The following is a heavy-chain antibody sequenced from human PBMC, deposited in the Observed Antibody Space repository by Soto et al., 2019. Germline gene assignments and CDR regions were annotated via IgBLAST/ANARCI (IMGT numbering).Heavy chain of an antibody. D-gene: IGHD2-15*01. CDR1: GFTFSGSA. CDR3: TRHRAYCSGGSCYTPGFDY. CDR2: IRSKANSYAT. J-gene: IGHJ4*02. Sequence: EVQLVESGGGLVQPGGSLKLSRAASGFTFSGSAMHWVRQASGKGREWVGRIRSKANSYATAYAPSVKGRFTISTDDSKNTAYLQMNSLKTEDTAVYYCTRHRAYCSGGSCYTPGFDYWGQGTLVTVS. V-gene: IGHV3-73*02.